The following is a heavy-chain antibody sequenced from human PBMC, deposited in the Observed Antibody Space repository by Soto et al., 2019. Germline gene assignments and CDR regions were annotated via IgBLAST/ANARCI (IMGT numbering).Heavy chain of an antibody. CDR2: VYPSDSDT. V-gene: IGHV5-51*01. Sequence: GESLKISCKGSGYNFNSHWIGWVRQMPGKGLEWMGIVYPSDSDTRYSPSFQGQVTISADKSTSTAYLQWSSLRAEDTAVYYCVVSYSSSIGRNWFDPWGQGTLVTVSS. D-gene: IGHD6-6*01. CDR1: GYNFNSHW. J-gene: IGHJ5*02. CDR3: VVSYSSSIGRNWFDP.